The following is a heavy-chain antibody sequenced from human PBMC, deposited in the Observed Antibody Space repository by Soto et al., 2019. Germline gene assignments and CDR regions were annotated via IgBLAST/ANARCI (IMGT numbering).Heavy chain of an antibody. V-gene: IGHV4-31*03. CDR2: IYYSGST. D-gene: IGHD6-13*01. J-gene: IGHJ6*02. CDR3: ASVKAAGTRYYYGMDV. CDR1: GGSISSGGYY. Sequence: SETLSLTCTVSGGSISSGGYYWSWIRQHPGKGLEWIGYIYYSGSTYYNPSLKSRVTISVDTSKNQFSLKLSSVTAADTAVYYCASVKAAGTRYYYGMDVWGQGTTVTVSS.